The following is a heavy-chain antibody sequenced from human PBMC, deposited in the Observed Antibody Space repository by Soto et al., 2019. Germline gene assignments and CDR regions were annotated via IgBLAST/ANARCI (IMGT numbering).Heavy chain of an antibody. CDR1: GFNFRRYE. CDR3: ARYGARGDW. J-gene: IGHJ2*01. V-gene: IGHV3-48*03. Sequence: GGSLSLSCQASGFNFRRYEMHWVRKSQGKGLEWVSYISSSGLTTYYADFSEGRFTISRDNAKDSLYLHLHSLRVGDTAVYYFARYGARGDWWGLGTQVTV. D-gene: IGHD2-8*01. CDR2: ISSSGLTT.